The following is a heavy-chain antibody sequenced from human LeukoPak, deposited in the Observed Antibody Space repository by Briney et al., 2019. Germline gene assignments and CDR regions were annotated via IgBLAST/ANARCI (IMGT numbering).Heavy chain of an antibody. D-gene: IGHD2-2*01. V-gene: IGHV5-51*01. Sequence: GESPQISCQGSGYSFTSYWIGWVRQMPGKGLEWMGIIYPGDSDTRYSPSFQGQVTISADKSISTAYLQWSSLKASDTAMYYCARSPRRYCSSTSCYAGRGFDPWGQGTLVTVSS. CDR3: ARSPRRYCSSTSCYAGRGFDP. CDR2: IYPGDSDT. J-gene: IGHJ5*02. CDR1: GYSFTSYW.